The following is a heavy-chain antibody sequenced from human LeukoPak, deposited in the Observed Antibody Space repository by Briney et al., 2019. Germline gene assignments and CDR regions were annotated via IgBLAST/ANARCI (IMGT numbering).Heavy chain of an antibody. V-gene: IGHV1-3*01. Sequence: ASVKVSCKASGYTFTSYAMHWVRQAPGQRLEWMGWINAGNGNTKYSQKFQGRVTITRNTSISTAYMELSSLRSEDTAVYYCARGLRWLPPDYWGQGTLVTVSS. CDR2: INAGNGNT. CDR3: ARGLRWLPPDY. CDR1: GYTFTSYA. J-gene: IGHJ4*02. D-gene: IGHD5-24*01.